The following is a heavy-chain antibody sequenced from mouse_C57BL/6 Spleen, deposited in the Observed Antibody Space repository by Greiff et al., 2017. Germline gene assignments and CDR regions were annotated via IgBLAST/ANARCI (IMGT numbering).Heavy chain of an antibody. CDR1: GYTFTSYT. V-gene: IGHV1-4*01. Sequence: VQLQQSGAELARPGASVKMSCKASGYTFTSYTMHWVKQRPGQGLEWIGYINPSSGYTKYNQKFKDKATLTADKSSSTAYMQLSSLTSEDSAVYYCARQAAQVCFAYWGQGTLVTVSA. CDR3: ARQAAQVCFAY. D-gene: IGHD3-2*02. J-gene: IGHJ3*01. CDR2: INPSSGYT.